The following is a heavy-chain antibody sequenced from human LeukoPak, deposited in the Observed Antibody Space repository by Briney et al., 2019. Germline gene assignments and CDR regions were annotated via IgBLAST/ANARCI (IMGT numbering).Heavy chain of an antibody. CDR3: AKDLYYGSGSYSSFAY. CDR1: GFTFSSYA. Sequence: GGSLRLSCAASGFTFSSYAMSWVRQAPGKGLKWVSGISGSGGSTYYADSVRGRFTISGDNSKNTLYLQMNSLRAEDTAVYHCAKDLYYGSGSYSSFAYWGQGTLVTVSS. D-gene: IGHD3-10*01. J-gene: IGHJ4*02. CDR2: ISGSGGST. V-gene: IGHV3-23*01.